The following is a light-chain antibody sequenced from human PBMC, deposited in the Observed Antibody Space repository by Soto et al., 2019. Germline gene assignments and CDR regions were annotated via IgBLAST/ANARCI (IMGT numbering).Light chain of an antibody. Sequence: DIQMTQSPSTLSASVGDRVTITCRASQGISSYLAWYQQKPGKAPKLLIYAASSLQSGVPSRFSGSGSGTDFTLTISSLQPEDFATYYCQQSYSTLTFGPGTKVDIK. CDR1: QGISSY. J-gene: IGKJ3*01. CDR2: AAS. V-gene: IGKV1-39*01. CDR3: QQSYSTLT.